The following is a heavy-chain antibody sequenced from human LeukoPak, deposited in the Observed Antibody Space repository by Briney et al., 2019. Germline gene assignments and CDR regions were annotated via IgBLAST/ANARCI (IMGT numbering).Heavy chain of an antibody. D-gene: IGHD4-17*01. CDR1: GFTVSSNY. Sequence: GGSLRLSCAASGFTVSSNYMSWVRQAPGKGLEWVSVIYSGGSTYYADSVKGRFTISRDNSKNTLYLQMNSLRAEDTAVYYCAREVQDYGDHYWGQGTLVTVSS. CDR2: IYSGGST. V-gene: IGHV3-66*02. J-gene: IGHJ4*02. CDR3: AREVQDYGDHY.